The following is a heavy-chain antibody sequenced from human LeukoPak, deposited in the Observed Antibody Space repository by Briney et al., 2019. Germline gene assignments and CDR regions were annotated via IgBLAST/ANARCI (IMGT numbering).Heavy chain of an antibody. CDR3: ARGLYSGSSLGAFDI. CDR1: GRTFSSYA. CDR2: IIPIFGTA. J-gene: IGHJ3*02. Sequence: EASVKVSCKASGRTFSSYAISWVRQAPGQGLEWMGRIIPIFGTANYAQKFQGRVTITTDESTSTAYMELSSLRSEDTAVYFCARGLYSGSSLGAFDIWGQGTMVTVS. D-gene: IGHD1-26*01. V-gene: IGHV1-69*05.